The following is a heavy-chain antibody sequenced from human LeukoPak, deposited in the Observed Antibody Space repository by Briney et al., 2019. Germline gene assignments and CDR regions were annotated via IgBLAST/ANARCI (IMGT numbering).Heavy chain of an antibody. D-gene: IGHD2-2*02. CDR2: IIPIFGTA. CDR1: GGTFSSYA. V-gene: IGHV1-69*05. J-gene: IGHJ6*03. Sequence: GASVKVSCKASGGTFSSYAISWVRQAPGQGLEWMGGIIPIFGTANYAQKFQGRVTITTDESTSTAYMELSSLRSEDTAVYYCARTYCSSTSCYTDLRDYYYMDVWGKGTTVTVSS. CDR3: ARTYCSSTSCYTDLRDYYYMDV.